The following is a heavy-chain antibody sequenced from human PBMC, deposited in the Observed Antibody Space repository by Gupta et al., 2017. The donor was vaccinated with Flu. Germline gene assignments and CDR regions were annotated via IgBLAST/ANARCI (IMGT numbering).Heavy chain of an antibody. J-gene: IGHJ4*02. D-gene: IGHD3-22*01. CDR3: AKAAVVVITFFDH. Sequence: GSAISGSSGTTDYADAVKGRLTISRDKSKNTLELQMERRRADDTAVYYCAKAAVVVITFFDHWGQGTLVTVS. V-gene: IGHV3-23*01. CDR2: ISGSSGTT.